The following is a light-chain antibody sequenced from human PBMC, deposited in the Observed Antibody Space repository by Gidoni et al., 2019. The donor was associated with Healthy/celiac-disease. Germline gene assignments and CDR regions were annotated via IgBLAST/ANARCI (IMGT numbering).Light chain of an antibody. V-gene: IGLV2-8*01. CDR2: EVS. J-gene: IGLJ3*02. CDR1: SSDVGGYTY. Sequence: QSPLTQPPSASGSPGQSVTISCTGTSSDVGGYTYVSWYQQHPGKAPKLMIYEVSKRPSGVPDRFSGSKSGNTASLTVSGLQAEDEADYYCSSYAGSNNPWVFGGGTKLTVL. CDR3: SSYAGSNNPWV.